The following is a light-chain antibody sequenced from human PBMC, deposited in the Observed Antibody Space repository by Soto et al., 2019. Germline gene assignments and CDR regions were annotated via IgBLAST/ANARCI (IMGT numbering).Light chain of an antibody. CDR1: QSISNY. CDR3: QQTNSIPIT. V-gene: IGKV1-39*01. J-gene: IGKJ5*01. Sequence: DIQMTRSPSSLSASIGDGVTITCQASQSISNYLNWYQQKPGKAPKLLMYAASSLQSGVPSRFSGSGSGTDFTLSISSLQPEDFATYYCQQTNSIPITFGQGTRLEIK. CDR2: AAS.